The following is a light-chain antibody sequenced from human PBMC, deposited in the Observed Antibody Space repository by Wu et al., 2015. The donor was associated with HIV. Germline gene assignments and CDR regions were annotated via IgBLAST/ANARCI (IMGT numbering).Light chain of an antibody. CDR1: QNINNY. J-gene: IGKJ1*01. CDR3: QTAGM. CDR2: AAS. Sequence: DIQMTQSPSSLSRSVGDRVTITCRASQNINNYLNWYQQKPGKAPNLLIYAASSLQSGVPSRFSGSGSGTDFTLTISSLQPEDFATYYCQTAGMFGQGTKVEIK. V-gene: IGKV1-39*01.